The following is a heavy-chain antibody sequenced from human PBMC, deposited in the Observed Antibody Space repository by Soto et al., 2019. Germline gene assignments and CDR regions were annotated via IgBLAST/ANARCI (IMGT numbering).Heavy chain of an antibody. J-gene: IGHJ5*02. Sequence: AETLSLTCTVSGGSISSYYWSWIRQPPGKGLEWIGYIYYSGSTNYNPSLKSRVTISVDTSKNQFSLKLSSVTAADTAVYYCARDNDCSGGSCYAKWFDPWGQGTLVTVSS. D-gene: IGHD2-15*01. V-gene: IGHV4-59*01. CDR2: IYYSGST. CDR1: GGSISSYY. CDR3: ARDNDCSGGSCYAKWFDP.